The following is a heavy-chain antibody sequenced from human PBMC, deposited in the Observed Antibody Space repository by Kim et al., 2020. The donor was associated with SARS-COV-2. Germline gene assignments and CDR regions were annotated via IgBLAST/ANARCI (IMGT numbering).Heavy chain of an antibody. CDR3: ARPSGSGYYQLYYYYYGMDV. D-gene: IGHD3-3*01. V-gene: IGHV3-48*03. CDR1: GFTFSSYE. J-gene: IGHJ6*02. CDR2: ISSSGSTI. Sequence: GGSLRLSCAASGFTFSSYEMNWVRQAPGKGLEWVSYISSSGSTIYYADSVKGRFTISRDNAKNSLYLQMNSLRAEDTAVYYCARPSGSGYYQLYYYYYGMDVWGQGTTVTVSS.